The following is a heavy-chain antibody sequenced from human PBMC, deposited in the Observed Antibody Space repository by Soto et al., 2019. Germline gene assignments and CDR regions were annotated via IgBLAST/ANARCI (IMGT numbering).Heavy chain of an antibody. D-gene: IGHD2-2*01. CDR2: ISGSTGTT. Sequence: EVQVLESGGGSVQPGGSLRLSCAASGFTFSNFAMSWVRHAPGKGLEWVSEISGSTGTTYYADSVKGRFIISTDSSKNTLRQQITSLRAEDTAVYYCAKDTSSSPYYMDVWGKGTTVTVSS. J-gene: IGHJ6*03. CDR3: AKDTSSSPYYMDV. V-gene: IGHV3-23*01. CDR1: GFTFSNFA.